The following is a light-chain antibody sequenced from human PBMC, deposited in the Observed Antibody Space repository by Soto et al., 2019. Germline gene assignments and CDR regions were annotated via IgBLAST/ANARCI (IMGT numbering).Light chain of an antibody. V-gene: IGLV2-11*01. CDR1: SSDIGSYHY. CDR3: CSYAGSYTYV. CDR2: DVN. J-gene: IGLJ1*01. Sequence: QSALTQPRSVSGSPGQSVTISCTGTSSDIGSYHYVSWYQQHPGKAPTLMIYDVNKRPSGVPDRFSGSKSANTASLTISGLQAEDEADYYCCSYAGSYTYVFGSGTKLTVL.